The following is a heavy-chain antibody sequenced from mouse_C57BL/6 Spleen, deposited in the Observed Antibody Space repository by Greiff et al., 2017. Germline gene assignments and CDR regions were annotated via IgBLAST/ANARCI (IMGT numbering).Heavy chain of an antibody. CDR1: GFNFKDDC. CDR3: PCGGQFHVGY. D-gene: IGHD1-1*02. J-gene: IGHJ2*01. V-gene: IGHV14-4*01. Sequence: EVQLQESGAELVKPGASVKLSCTASGFNFKDDCIHWVKQRPEQGLEWIGGIEPGSGSTKYAAKFQGKATLTADTSAITAYMQLSSLTSEDTAVYYCPCGGQFHVGYWGQGATLTVSS. CDR2: IEPGSGST.